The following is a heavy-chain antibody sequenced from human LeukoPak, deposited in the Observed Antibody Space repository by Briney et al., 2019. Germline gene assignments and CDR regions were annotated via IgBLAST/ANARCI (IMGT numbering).Heavy chain of an antibody. CDR1: GFTFRSFS. Sequence: GGSLRLSCAASGFTFRSFSMNWVRQAPGKGLEWVSAIDSSTTRIYYANSVRGRFTISRDNAKNSLDLQMNSLRAEDTAVYYCVRGGTYCDSTCKGADYWGQGTLVTVSS. J-gene: IGHJ4*02. CDR2: IDSSTTRI. D-gene: IGHD2/OR15-2a*01. CDR3: VRGGTYCDSTCKGADY. V-gene: IGHV3-21*01.